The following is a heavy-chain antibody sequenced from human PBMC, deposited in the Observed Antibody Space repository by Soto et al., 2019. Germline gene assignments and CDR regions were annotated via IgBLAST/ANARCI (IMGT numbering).Heavy chain of an antibody. CDR2: IDPSGGST. J-gene: IGHJ5*02. V-gene: IGHV1-46*01. Sequence: QVHLLQSGAEVKNPGASVKVSCTASGYTFSNHYMHWVRQAPGQGLEWMGVIDPSGGSTSYAQKFQGRVTMTRDTSTSTVYMELRSLRSEDTAVYYCARAQLAGNWFDPWGQGTLVTVSS. D-gene: IGHD1-1*01. CDR1: GYTFSNHY. CDR3: ARAQLAGNWFDP.